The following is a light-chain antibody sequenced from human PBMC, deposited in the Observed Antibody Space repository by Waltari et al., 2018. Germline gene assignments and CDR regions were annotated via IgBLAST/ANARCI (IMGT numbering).Light chain of an antibody. CDR2: VNSDGSH. J-gene: IGLJ3*02. V-gene: IGLV4-69*01. CDR3: QTGGHGTWV. CDR1: SGQSSNV. Sequence: QLVLTQSPSASASLGASVKLTCTLSSGQSSNVVAWLQRRPEKGPRYLMKVNSDGSHSKGDEIPDRFSGSSSGAERYLTISSLQSEDEADYFCQTGGHGTWVFGGGTKLTVL.